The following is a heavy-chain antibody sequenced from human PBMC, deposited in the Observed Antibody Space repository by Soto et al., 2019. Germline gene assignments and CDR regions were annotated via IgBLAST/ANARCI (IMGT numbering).Heavy chain of an antibody. J-gene: IGHJ4*02. Sequence: QVQLVQSGAEVKKPGASVKVSCKASGYTFTSYDINWVRQATGQGLEWMGWMNPNRSNTGYAQKFQGRVTMTRNTSISTAYVELSSMRSEDTAGYDRAREQSSSWRFDYWGQGTLVTVSS. CDR3: AREQSSSWRFDY. CDR1: GYTFTSYD. D-gene: IGHD6-13*01. V-gene: IGHV1-8*01. CDR2: MNPNRSNT.